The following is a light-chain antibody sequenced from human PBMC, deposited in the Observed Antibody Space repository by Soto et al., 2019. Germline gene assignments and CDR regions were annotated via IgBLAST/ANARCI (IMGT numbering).Light chain of an antibody. CDR2: EVS. V-gene: IGLV2-14*01. CDR1: SSDVGGYNY. J-gene: IGLJ3*02. CDR3: SSYTTRSTWV. Sequence: QSALTQPASVSGSPGQSITISCTGTSSDVGGYNYVSWYQQHPGKAPKLIIYEVSNRPSGVSNRFSGSKSGNTASLTISGLQAEEEADYYCSSYTTRSTWVFGGGPKLTV.